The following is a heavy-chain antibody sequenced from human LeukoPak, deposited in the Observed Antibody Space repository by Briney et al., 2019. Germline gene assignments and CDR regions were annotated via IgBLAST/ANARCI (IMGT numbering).Heavy chain of an antibody. CDR3: ATPRMNAFDI. CDR1: NGSISSDSYY. J-gene: IGHJ3*02. Sequence: SETLSLTCTVSNGSISSDSYYGGWVRQSPGKGLEWIGFIYYSGSTYYNPSLKSRVTISADTSMDQFSLELNSVTVADTAVYYCATPRMNAFDIWGQGTKVVVSS. CDR2: IYYSGST. V-gene: IGHV4-39*01. D-gene: IGHD2-15*01.